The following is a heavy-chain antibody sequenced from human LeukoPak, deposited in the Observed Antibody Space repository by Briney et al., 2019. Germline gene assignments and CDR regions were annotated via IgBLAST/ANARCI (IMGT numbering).Heavy chain of an antibody. CDR3: ARDQSGEWDLLSGWWFDP. V-gene: IGHV1-46*01. D-gene: IGHD1-26*01. Sequence: ASVKVSCKTSGYTFSTHWMHWVRQAPGQGFEWMGIINPNGGFTSYAQKFQGRVTVTRDMSTSTVYMELSDLKSEDTAVYYCARDQSGEWDLLSGWWFDPWGQGTLVTVSS. J-gene: IGHJ5*02. CDR2: INPNGGFT. CDR1: GYTFSTHW.